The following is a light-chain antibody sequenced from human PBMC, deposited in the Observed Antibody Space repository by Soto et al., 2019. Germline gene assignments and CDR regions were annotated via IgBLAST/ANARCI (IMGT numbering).Light chain of an antibody. CDR2: HVS. J-gene: IGLJ1*01. V-gene: IGLV2-14*01. CDR3: SSHTSGSTRV. CDR1: SSDVGGYNY. Sequence: QSVLTQPASVSGSPGQSITISCTGTSSDVGGYNYVSWYQQHPAKVPKLMIYHVSNRPSGVSDRFSGSKSGNTASLTISGLQAEDEGDYYCSSHTSGSTRVFGTGTKVTVL.